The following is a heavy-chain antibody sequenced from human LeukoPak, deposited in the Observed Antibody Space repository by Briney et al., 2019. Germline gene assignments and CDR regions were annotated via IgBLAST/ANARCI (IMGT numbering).Heavy chain of an antibody. CDR2: IKQDGSET. CDR3: VRDGTTNFLTH. CDR1: GFTFSTSW. D-gene: IGHD2/OR15-2a*01. J-gene: IGHJ4*02. Sequence: GMSLRLSCAASGFTFSTSWMGWVRQAPGKGLEWVANIKQDGSETYYVDSVKGRFTISRDNAKNSLYLQMNSLRAEDTAVYFCVRDGTTNFLTHWGQGTLVTVSS. V-gene: IGHV3-7*01.